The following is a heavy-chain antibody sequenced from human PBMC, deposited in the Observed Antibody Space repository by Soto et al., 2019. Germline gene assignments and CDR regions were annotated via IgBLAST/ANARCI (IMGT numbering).Heavy chain of an antibody. D-gene: IGHD5-12*01. Sequence: GGSLRLSCAASGFIFTNYAMNWVRQAPGKGLEWVSSISSSSSYIYYADSVKGRFTISRDNAKNSLYLQMNSLRDEDTAVYYCAREGGYSGYDLAYYYYYYGMDVWGQGTTVTVSS. V-gene: IGHV3-21*01. CDR1: GFIFTNYA. J-gene: IGHJ6*02. CDR2: ISSSSSYI. CDR3: AREGGYSGYDLAYYYYYYGMDV.